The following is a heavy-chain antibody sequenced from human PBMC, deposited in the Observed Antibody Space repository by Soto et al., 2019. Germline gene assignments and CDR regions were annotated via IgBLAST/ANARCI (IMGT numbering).Heavy chain of an antibody. D-gene: IGHD1-20*01. Sequence: SETLSLTCAVYGGSFSGYYWSWIRQPPGKGLEWIGEINHSGSTNYNPSLKSRVTISVDTSKNHFFLKLSSATAADATVYYCARVQIEITGTTGENYGMGVWGQGTTVTVSS. CDR1: GGSFSGYY. CDR3: ARVQIEITGTTGENYGMGV. J-gene: IGHJ6*02. V-gene: IGHV4-34*01. CDR2: INHSGST.